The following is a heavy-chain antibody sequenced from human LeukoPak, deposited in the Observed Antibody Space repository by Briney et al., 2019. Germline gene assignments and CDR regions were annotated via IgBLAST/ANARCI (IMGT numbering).Heavy chain of an antibody. CDR3: AAQWLVLGAFDI. J-gene: IGHJ3*02. V-gene: IGHV3-23*01. CDR2: ISGSGAST. Sequence: GGSLRLSCTDSGFTFSSYAMSWVRQAPGKELEWVSAISGSGASTYYADSVKGRFTISRDNSKNTLYLQMNSLRAEDTAVYYCAAQWLVLGAFDIWGQGTMVTVSS. CDR1: GFTFSSYA. D-gene: IGHD6-19*01.